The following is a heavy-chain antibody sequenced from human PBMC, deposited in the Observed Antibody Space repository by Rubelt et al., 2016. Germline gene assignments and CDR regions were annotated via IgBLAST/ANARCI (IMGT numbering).Heavy chain of an antibody. CDR1: GYSISSGYY. CDR2: IYHSGST. D-gene: IGHD2-2*01. J-gene: IGHJ5*02. CDR3: ARQASYCSSTSCYRAGWFDP. V-gene: IGHV4-38-2*02. Sequence: QVQLQESGPGLVKPSETLSLTCTVSGYSISSGYYWGWIRQPPGKGLEWIGSIYHSGSTYYNPALKGGVTIAVDRSKKQFALKLGFVTAADSAVYDCARQASYCSSTSCYRAGWFDPWGQGTLVTVSS.